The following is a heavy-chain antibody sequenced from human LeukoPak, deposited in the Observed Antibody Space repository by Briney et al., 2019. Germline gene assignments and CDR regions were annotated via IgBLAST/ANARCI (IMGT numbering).Heavy chain of an antibody. CDR2: TSTRGSSR. Sequence: GGSLRLSCTTSGFTFSSYEMNWVRQAPGKGLEWVSETSTRGSSRYYADSVKGRFTISRDNAKNSLYLQMNSLRAEDTAVYYCARLYRDYMDVWGKGTTVTISS. CDR3: ARLYRDYMDV. D-gene: IGHD1-26*01. V-gene: IGHV3-48*03. CDR1: GFTFSSYE. J-gene: IGHJ6*03.